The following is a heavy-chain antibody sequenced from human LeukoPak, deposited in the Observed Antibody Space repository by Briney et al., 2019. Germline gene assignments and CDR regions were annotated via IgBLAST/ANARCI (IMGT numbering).Heavy chain of an antibody. CDR2: IYSGGST. CDR3: AKNFQQWLGYWYFDL. D-gene: IGHD6-19*01. V-gene: IGHV3-66*01. Sequence: GGSLRLSCAASGFTVSSNYMSWVRQAPGKGLEWVSVIYSGGSTYYADSVKGRFTISRDNSKNTLYLQMNSLRAEDTAVYYCAKNFQQWLGYWYFDLWGRGTLVTVSS. J-gene: IGHJ2*01. CDR1: GFTVSSNY.